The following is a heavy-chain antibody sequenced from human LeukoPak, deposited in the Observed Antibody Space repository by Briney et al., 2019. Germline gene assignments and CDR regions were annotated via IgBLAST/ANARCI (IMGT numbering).Heavy chain of an antibody. D-gene: IGHD3-9*01. J-gene: IGHJ4*02. CDR2: IKSKTDGGTT. V-gene: IGHV3-15*07. Sequence: GGSLRLSCAASDFTVNNVWMNWVRQAPGKGLEWVGRIKSKTDGGTTDYAAPVKGRFTISRDDSKNTLYLQMNSLKTEDTAVYYCTTSYDILTGYEYYFDYWGQGTLVTVSS. CDR3: TTSYDILTGYEYYFDY. CDR1: DFTVNNVW.